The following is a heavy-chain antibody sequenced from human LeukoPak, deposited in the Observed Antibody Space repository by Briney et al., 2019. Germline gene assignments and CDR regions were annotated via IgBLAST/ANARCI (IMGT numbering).Heavy chain of an antibody. CDR1: GGSISSGGYY. V-gene: IGHV4-31*03. CDR2: IYYSGST. D-gene: IGHD4-23*01. J-gene: IGHJ2*01. Sequence: SETLSLTCTVSGGSISSGGYYWSWIRQHPGKGLEWIGYIYYSGSTYYNPSLKSRVTISVDTSKNQFPLKLSSVTAADTAVYYCARVVRYPADWYFDLWGRGTLVTVSS. CDR3: ARVVRYPADWYFDL.